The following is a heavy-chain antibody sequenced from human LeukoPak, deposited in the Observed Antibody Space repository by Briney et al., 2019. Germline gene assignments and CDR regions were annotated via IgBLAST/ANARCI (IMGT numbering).Heavy chain of an antibody. J-gene: IGHJ6*03. CDR1: GFTFSGSA. Sequence: GGSLKLSCAASGFTFSGSAMHWVRQASGKGLEWVGRIRSKANSYATAYAASVKGRFTISRDDSKNTAYLQMNSLKTEDTAVNYCTRQYRVYYMDVWGKGTRSPSP. CDR2: IRSKANSYAT. CDR3: TRQYRVYYMDV. D-gene: IGHD1-1*01. V-gene: IGHV3-73*01.